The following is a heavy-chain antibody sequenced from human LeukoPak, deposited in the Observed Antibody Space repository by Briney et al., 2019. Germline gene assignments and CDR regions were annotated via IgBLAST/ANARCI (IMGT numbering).Heavy chain of an antibody. D-gene: IGHD3-10*01. CDR3: AKGRGSGSYYNSPLGY. J-gene: IGHJ4*02. Sequence: PGGSLRLSCAASGFTFSSYAMSWVRQAPGKGLEWVSGISGSGGSTYYADSVKGRFTIPRDNSKHTLYLQMNSLRAEDTAVYYCAKGRGSGSYYNSPLGYWGQGTLVTVSS. V-gene: IGHV3-23*01. CDR2: ISGSGGST. CDR1: GFTFSSYA.